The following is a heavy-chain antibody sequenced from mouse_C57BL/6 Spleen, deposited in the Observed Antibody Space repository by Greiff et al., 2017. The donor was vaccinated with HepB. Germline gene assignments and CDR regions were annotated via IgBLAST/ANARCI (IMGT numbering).Heavy chain of an antibody. V-gene: IGHV5-9*01. CDR3: ARLDYGSTWYLDV. Sequence: EVQLVESGGGLVKPGGSLKLSCAASGFTFSSYTMSWVRQTPEKRLEWVATISGGGGNTYYPDSVKGRFTISRDNAKNTLYLQMSRLRSEDTALYYCARLDYGSTWYLDVWGTGTTVTVSS. CDR1: GFTFSSYT. D-gene: IGHD1-1*01. CDR2: ISGGGGNT. J-gene: IGHJ1*03.